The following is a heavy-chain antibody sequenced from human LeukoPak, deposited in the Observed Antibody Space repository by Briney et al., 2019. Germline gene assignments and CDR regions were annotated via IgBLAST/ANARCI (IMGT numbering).Heavy chain of an antibody. D-gene: IGHD6-13*01. V-gene: IGHV4-59*12. CDR3: AREFRYSSSWPFYYMDV. CDR2: IYYSGST. CDR1: GGSISSYY. Sequence: SETLSLTCTVSGGSISSYYWSWIRQPPGKGLEWIGYIYYSGSTNYNPSLKSRVTISVDTSKNQFSLKLSSVTAADTAVYYCAREFRYSSSWPFYYMDVWGKGTTVVISS. J-gene: IGHJ6*03.